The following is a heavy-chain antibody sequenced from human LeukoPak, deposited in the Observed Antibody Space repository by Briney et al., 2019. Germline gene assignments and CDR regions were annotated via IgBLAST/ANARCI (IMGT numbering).Heavy chain of an antibody. CDR1: GFTFSSYW. CDR2: INSDGSST. D-gene: IGHD3-22*01. Sequence: PGGSLRLSCAASGFTFSSYWMHWVRQAPGKGLVWVSRINSDGSSTSYADSVKGRFTISRDNAKNTLYLQMNSLRAEDTAVYYCARGINKDISGYSWAYGMDVWGQGTTVTVSS. J-gene: IGHJ6*02. CDR3: ARGINKDISGYSWAYGMDV. V-gene: IGHV3-74*01.